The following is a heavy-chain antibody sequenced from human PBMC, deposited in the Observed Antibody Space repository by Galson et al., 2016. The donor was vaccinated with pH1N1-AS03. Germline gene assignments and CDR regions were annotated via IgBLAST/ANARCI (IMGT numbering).Heavy chain of an antibody. CDR2: IYTTGST. CDR1: SYY. V-gene: IGHV4-61*02. Sequence: SYYWSWIRQPAGKGLEWIGRIYTTGSTNYNPSLKSRVTISIDTSKNQFSLKLNSMTAADTAMYYCAREDYNTEFETVIDYWGRGTLITVSS. D-gene: IGHD3-10*01. J-gene: IGHJ4*02. CDR3: AREDYNTEFETVIDY.